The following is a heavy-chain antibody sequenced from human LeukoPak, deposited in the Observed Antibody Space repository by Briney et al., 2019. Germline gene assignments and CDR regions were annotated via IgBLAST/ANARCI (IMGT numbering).Heavy chain of an antibody. D-gene: IGHD1-26*01. Sequence: PSETLSLTCTVSGGSISSSSYYWGWIRQPPGKGLEWIGSIYYSGSTCYNPSLKSRVTISVDTSKNQFSLKLSSVTAADTAVYYCARHVKIGRWELLHYFDYWGQGTLVTVSS. CDR3: ARHVKIGRWELLHYFDY. V-gene: IGHV4-39*01. CDR2: IYYSGST. J-gene: IGHJ4*02. CDR1: GGSISSSSYY.